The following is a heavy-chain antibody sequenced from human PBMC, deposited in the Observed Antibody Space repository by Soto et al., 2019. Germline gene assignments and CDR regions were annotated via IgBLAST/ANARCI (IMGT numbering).Heavy chain of an antibody. Sequence: ASVKVSCKASGYTFTSYGISWVRQAPGQGLEWMGWISAYNGNTNYAQKLQGRVTMATDTSTSTAYMELRSLRSDDTAVYYCARSIYCSGSYLYFDLWGRGTLVTVSS. CDR2: ISAYNGNT. CDR1: GYTFTSYG. D-gene: IGHD3-10*01. CDR3: ARSIYCSGSYLYFDL. J-gene: IGHJ2*01. V-gene: IGHV1-18*01.